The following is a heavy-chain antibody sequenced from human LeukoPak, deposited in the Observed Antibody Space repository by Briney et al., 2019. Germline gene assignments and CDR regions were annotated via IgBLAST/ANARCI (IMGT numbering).Heavy chain of an antibody. CDR3: ATYRQVLLPFES. D-gene: IGHD2/OR15-2a*01. Sequence: GGSLRLSCAASGFTVSSNYMSWVRQAPGKGLEWVSAIYSGGSTYYADSVKGRFTISRDNSKSTLSLQMNSLRAEDTAIYYCATYRQVLLPFESWGQGTLVTVSS. J-gene: IGHJ4*02. CDR1: GFTVSSNY. CDR2: IYSGGST. V-gene: IGHV3-53*01.